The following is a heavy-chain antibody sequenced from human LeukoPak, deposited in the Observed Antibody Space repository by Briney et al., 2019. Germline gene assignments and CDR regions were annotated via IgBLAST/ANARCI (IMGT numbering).Heavy chain of an antibody. CDR2: ISSSSSYI. Sequence: GGSLRLSYAASGFTFSSYSMNWVRQAPGKGLEWVSSISSSSSYIYYADSVKGRFTISRDNAKNSLYLQMNSLRAEDTAVYYCARGTGGSYYFDYWGQGTLVTVSS. J-gene: IGHJ4*02. D-gene: IGHD1-26*01. CDR3: ARGTGGSYYFDY. CDR1: GFTFSSYS. V-gene: IGHV3-21*01.